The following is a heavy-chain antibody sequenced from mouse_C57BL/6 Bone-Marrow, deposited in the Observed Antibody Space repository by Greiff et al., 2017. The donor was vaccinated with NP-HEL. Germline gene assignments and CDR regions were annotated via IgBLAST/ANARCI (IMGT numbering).Heavy chain of an antibody. Sequence: EVQLQQSGPELVKPGASVKMSCKASGYTFTDYNMHWVKQSHGKSLEWIGYINPNNGGTSYNQKFKGKATLTVNKSSSTAYMELRSLTSEHSAVYYCARTPPYYYGSSYDWYFDVWGTGTTVTVSS. D-gene: IGHD1-1*01. V-gene: IGHV1-22*01. CDR1: GYTFTDYN. J-gene: IGHJ1*03. CDR2: INPNNGGT. CDR3: ARTPPYYYGSSYDWYFDV.